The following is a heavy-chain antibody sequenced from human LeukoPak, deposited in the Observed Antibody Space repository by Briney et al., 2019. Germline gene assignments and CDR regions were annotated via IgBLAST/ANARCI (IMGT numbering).Heavy chain of an antibody. J-gene: IGHJ3*02. CDR1: GFTFSSYS. D-gene: IGHD1-7*01. CDR2: ISSSSSTI. CDR3: ASDRELRHYDAFDI. V-gene: IGHV3-48*04. Sequence: GGSLRLSCAASGFTFSSYSMNWVRQAPGKGLEWVSYISSSSSTIYYADSVKGRFTISRDNAKNSLYLQVNSLRAEDTAVYYCASDRELRHYDAFDIWGQGTMVTVSS.